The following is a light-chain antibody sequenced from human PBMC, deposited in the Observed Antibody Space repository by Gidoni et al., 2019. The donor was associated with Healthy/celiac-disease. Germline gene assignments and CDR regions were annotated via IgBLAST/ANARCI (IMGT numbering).Light chain of an antibody. CDR1: QRVLYSSNNKNY. CDR2: WAA. J-gene: IGKJ1*01. Sequence: DIVMTQSPDSLAVSLGERATINCKSSQRVLYSSNNKNYLAWYQQKPGQPPNLLIYWAATRESGVTDRFSGSGAGTDFTLTISSLQAEDVAVYYCQQYYSTRTFGQGTKVEIK. CDR3: QQYYSTRT. V-gene: IGKV4-1*01.